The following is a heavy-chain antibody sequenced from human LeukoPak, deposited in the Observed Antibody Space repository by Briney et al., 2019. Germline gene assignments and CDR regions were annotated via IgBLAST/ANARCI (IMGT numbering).Heavy chain of an antibody. CDR1: GFTVSSTY. V-gene: IGHV3-7*03. D-gene: IGHD3-16*01. J-gene: IGHJ6*02. Sequence: GGSLRLSCAASGFTVSSTYMNWARQAPGKGLEWVASINHNGNVNYYVDSVKGRFTISRDNAKNSLYPQMSNLRAEDTAVYFCARGGGLDVWGQGATVTVSS. CDR3: ARGGGLDV. CDR2: INHNGNVN.